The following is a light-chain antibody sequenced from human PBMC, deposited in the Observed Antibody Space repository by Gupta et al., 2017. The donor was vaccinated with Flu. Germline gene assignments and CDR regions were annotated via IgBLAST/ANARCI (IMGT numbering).Light chain of an antibody. CDR3: QKYNSAPWT. J-gene: IGKJ1*01. Sequence: PSSLSASVGDRVTITCRASQDISNYLAWYQQKPGKVPKLLIYAASTLHSGVPSRFSGSGSGTDFTLTISSLQPEDVATYYCQKYNSAPWTFGQGTKVEIK. CDR2: AAS. CDR1: QDISNY. V-gene: IGKV1-27*01.